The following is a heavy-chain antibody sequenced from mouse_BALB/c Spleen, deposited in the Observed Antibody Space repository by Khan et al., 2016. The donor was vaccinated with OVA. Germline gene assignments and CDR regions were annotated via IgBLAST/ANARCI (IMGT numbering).Heavy chain of an antibody. CDR1: GYTFSSSW. Sequence: QVQLQQSGAELVRPGSSVKISCKASGYTFSSSWMNWVKQRPGQGLEWIGQIYPGDGDNNYNGKFKGKATLTADKSSRTAYMQLSSLTSEDSAAYFCARYYGSRFAYWGQGTLVTVSA. V-gene: IGHV1-80*01. CDR2: IYPGDGDN. D-gene: IGHD1-1*01. J-gene: IGHJ3*01. CDR3: ARYYGSRFAY.